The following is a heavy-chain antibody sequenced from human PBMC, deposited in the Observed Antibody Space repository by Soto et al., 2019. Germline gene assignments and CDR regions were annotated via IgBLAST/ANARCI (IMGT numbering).Heavy chain of an antibody. V-gene: IGHV3-21*01. D-gene: IGHD2-15*01. Sequence: PXGSLRLSCAAAGFTFSSYNMNWVRQAPGKGLEWVSSISSSSSYIYYADSVKGRFTISRDNAKNSLYLQMNSLRAEDTAVYYCARLGGYCSGGSCPYGMDVWGQGTTVTVSS. CDR3: ARLGGYCSGGSCPYGMDV. CDR1: GFTFSSYN. J-gene: IGHJ6*02. CDR2: ISSSSSYI.